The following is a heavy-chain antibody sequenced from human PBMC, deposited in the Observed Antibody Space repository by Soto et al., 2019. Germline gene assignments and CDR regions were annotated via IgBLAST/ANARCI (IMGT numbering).Heavy chain of an antibody. CDR2: MNPSTGNT. CDR1: GYTFTSYD. CDR3: ARGRIIVAGGFDP. J-gene: IGHJ5*02. V-gene: IGHV1-8*01. Sequence: QVQLVQSGAEVKKPGASVKVSCKASGYTFTSYDIIWVRQATGQGLEWMGRMNPSTGNTDSAEKFQGTLPMTRTTSISTVYMELRSLIFAATAVYYCARGRIIVAGGFDPWGQGTLVTVSS. D-gene: IGHD5-12*01.